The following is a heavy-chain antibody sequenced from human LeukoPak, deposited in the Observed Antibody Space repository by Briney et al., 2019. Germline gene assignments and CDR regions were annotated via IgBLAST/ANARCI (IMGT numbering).Heavy chain of an antibody. CDR2: IRYDGSNK. Sequence: PGGSLRLSCAASGFTFSSYGMHWVRQAPGKGLEWVAFIRYDGSNKYYADSVKGRFTISIDNSKNTLYLQMNSLRAEDTAVYYCAKDWEAYSSGWYSDYWGQGTLVTVSS. D-gene: IGHD6-19*01. CDR3: AKDWEAYSSGWYSDY. CDR1: GFTFSSYG. V-gene: IGHV3-30*02. J-gene: IGHJ4*02.